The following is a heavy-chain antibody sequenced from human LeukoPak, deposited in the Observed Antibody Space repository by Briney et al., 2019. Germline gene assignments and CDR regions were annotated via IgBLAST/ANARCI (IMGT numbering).Heavy chain of an antibody. J-gene: IGHJ6*03. V-gene: IGHV3-7*01. CDR2: IKQDGSGK. CDR1: GFTFSSYW. Sequence: PGGSLRLSCAASGFTFSSYWMSWVRQAPGKGLEWVANIKQDGSGKYYVDSVKGRFTISRDNAKNSMYLQMNSLRAEDTAVYYCARDQGAVLYYYDSSGYSHYYYYYMDVWGKGTTVSVSS. D-gene: IGHD3-22*01. CDR3: ARDQGAVLYYYDSSGYSHYYYYYMDV.